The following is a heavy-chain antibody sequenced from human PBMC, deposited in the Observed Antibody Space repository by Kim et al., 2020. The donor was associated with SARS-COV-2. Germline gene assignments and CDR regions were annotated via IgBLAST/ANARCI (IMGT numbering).Heavy chain of an antibody. V-gene: IGHV3-9*01. J-gene: IGHJ6*02. Sequence: AESVKGRVTISRDSAKNSLYLQMNSRRAEETALYYCAKDFSVGPSGMAVWGQGPTVTVSS. CDR3: AKDFSVGPSGMAV. D-gene: IGHD6-19*01.